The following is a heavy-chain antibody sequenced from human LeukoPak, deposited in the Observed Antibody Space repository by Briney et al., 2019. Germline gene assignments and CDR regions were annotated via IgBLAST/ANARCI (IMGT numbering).Heavy chain of an antibody. CDR1: GFTFSSYE. CDR3: ARTQKYYDLWSGMN. CDR2: ISSSGSTI. Sequence: PGGSLRLSCAASGFTFSSYEMNWVRQAPGKGLEWVSYISSSGSTIYYADSVKGRFTISRDNAKSSLYLQMNSLRAEDTAVYYCARTQKYYDLWSGMNWGQGTLVTVSS. D-gene: IGHD3-3*01. J-gene: IGHJ4*02. V-gene: IGHV3-48*03.